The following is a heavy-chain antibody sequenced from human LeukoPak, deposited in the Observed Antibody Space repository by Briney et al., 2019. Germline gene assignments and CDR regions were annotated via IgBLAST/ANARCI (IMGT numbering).Heavy chain of an antibody. CDR1: GFTFSSYA. CDR3: ARGDNSGWRNVYYFDY. J-gene: IGHJ4*02. CDR2: ISSSSYI. Sequence: GRSLRLSCAASGFTFSSYAMHWVRQAPGKGLEWVSSISSSSYIYYADSVKGRFTISRDNAKNSLYLQMNSLRAEDTAVYYCARGDNSGWRNVYYFDYWGQGTLVTVSS. V-gene: IGHV3-21*01. D-gene: IGHD6-19*01.